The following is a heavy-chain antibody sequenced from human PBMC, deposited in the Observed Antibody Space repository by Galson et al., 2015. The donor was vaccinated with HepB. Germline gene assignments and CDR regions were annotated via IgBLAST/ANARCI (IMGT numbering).Heavy chain of an antibody. CDR2: ISSSSSYT. D-gene: IGHD3-22*01. CDR3: AREYYYDSLPSGMDV. V-gene: IGHV3-11*06. CDR1: GFTFSDYY. J-gene: IGHJ6*02. Sequence: SLRLSCAASGFTFSDYYMSWIRQAPGKGLEWVSYISSSSSYTNYADSVKGRFTISRDNAKNSLYLQMNSLRAEDTAVYYCAREYYYDSLPSGMDVWGQGTTVTVSS.